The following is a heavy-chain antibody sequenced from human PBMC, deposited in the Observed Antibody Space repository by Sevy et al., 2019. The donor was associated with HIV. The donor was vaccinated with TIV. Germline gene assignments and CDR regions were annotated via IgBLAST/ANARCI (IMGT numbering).Heavy chain of an antibody. D-gene: IGHD5-12*01. V-gene: IGHV3-53*01. CDR3: ARETVDGYNL. J-gene: IGHJ4*02. CDR1: GFTVSNNY. Sequence: GGSLRLSCAASGFTVSNNYISWVRHAPGKGLEWVSAIYAGGNTYFANSVKGRFTVSRDNSKNTVYLQMNSLRAEDTAMYYCARETVDGYNLWGQGTLVTVSS. CDR2: IYAGGNT.